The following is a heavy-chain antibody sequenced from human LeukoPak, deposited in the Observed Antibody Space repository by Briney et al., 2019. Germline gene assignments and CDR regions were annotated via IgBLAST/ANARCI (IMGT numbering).Heavy chain of an antibody. J-gene: IGHJ4*02. CDR2: IKQDGSEK. CDR1: GFTFSSYW. V-gene: IGHV3-7*01. Sequence: GGSLRLSCAASGFTFSSYWMSWVRQAPGKGLEWVANIKQDGSEKYYVDSVKGRFTISRDNAKNSLYLQMNSLRAEDTAVYYCARRSSKGQLWLREYHFDYWGQGTLVTVSS. D-gene: IGHD5-18*01. CDR3: ARRSSKGQLWLREYHFDY.